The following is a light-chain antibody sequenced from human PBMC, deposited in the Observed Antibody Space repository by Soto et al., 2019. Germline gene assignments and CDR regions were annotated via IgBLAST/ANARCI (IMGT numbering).Light chain of an antibody. CDR2: KAS. J-gene: IGKJ1*01. V-gene: IGKV1-5*03. CDR1: QSISSW. CDR3: QQYNSYSPT. Sequence: DSQMTQSPSTLSASVGDRVTITCRASQSISSWLAWYQQKPGKAPKLLIYKASSLESGVPSRLSGSGSGTEFTLTISSLQPDDFATYYCQQYNSYSPTFGQGTKV.